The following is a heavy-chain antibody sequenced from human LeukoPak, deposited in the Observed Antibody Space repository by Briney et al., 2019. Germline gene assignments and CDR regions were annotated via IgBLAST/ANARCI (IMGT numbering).Heavy chain of an antibody. Sequence: PGGSLRLSCAASGFTFSDYSMNWIRQAPGKGLEWISYISPSGSTIYYADSVKGRFTISRDNSKNTLYLQMNSLRAEDTAVYYCAKSGYGGYPYYFDYWGQGTLVTVSS. CDR2: ISPSGSTI. J-gene: IGHJ4*02. D-gene: IGHD5-12*01. V-gene: IGHV3-11*01. CDR3: AKSGYGGYPYYFDY. CDR1: GFTFSDYS.